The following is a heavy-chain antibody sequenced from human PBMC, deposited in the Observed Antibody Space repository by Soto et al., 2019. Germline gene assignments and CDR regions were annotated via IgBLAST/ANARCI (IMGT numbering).Heavy chain of an antibody. CDR2: IWYDGSNK. Sequence: PGGSLRLSCAASGFTFSSYDMHWVRQAPGKGLEWVAVIWYDGSNKYYADSVKGRFTISRDNSKNTLYLQMNSLRAEDTAVYYCARDHGYYDSYGMDVWGQGTTVTVSS. D-gene: IGHD3-3*01. V-gene: IGHV3-33*01. CDR1: GFTFSSYD. J-gene: IGHJ6*02. CDR3: ARDHGYYDSYGMDV.